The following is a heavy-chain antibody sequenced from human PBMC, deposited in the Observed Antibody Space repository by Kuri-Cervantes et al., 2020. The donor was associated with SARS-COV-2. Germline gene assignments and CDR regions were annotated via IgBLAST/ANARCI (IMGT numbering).Heavy chain of an antibody. J-gene: IGHJ6*02. CDR1: GYTFTGYY. D-gene: IGHD3-10*01. V-gene: IGHV1-2*04. CDR2: INPNSGGT. Sequence: ASVKVSCKASGYTFTGYYMHWVRQAPGLGLEWMGWINPNSGGTNYAQKFQGWVTMTRDTSISTAYMELSRLRSDDTAVYYCARASVRGIIITYHSYGMDVWGQGTTVTVSS. CDR3: ARASVRGIIITYHSYGMDV.